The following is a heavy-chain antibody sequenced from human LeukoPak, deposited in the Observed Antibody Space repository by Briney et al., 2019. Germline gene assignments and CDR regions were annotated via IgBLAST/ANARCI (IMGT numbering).Heavy chain of an antibody. CDR1: GASISNYY. CDR2: MLYSGST. J-gene: IGHJ4*02. CDR3: ARTAVAGIDY. D-gene: IGHD6-19*01. Sequence: SETLSLTCTVSGASISNYYWSWIRQSPGKGLEWIGYMLYSGSTNQNPSLRSRVTISVDTSKNQFSLKLSSVTAADTAVYYCARTAVAGIDYWGQGTLVTVSS. V-gene: IGHV4-59*01.